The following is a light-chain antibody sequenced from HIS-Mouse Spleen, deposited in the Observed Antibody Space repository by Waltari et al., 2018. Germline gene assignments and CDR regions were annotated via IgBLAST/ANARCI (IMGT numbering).Light chain of an antibody. CDR1: SPNIGRNT. Sequence: QSVLTQPPSASGTPGQRVTIPCSGSSPNIGRNTVNWYQPLPGTAPKRRSLSNNQRASVVPDRFSGSKSGTSASLAISGRQSEDEADYYCAAWDDSLNGNYVFGTGTKVTVL. CDR2: SNN. J-gene: IGLJ1*01. CDR3: AAWDDSLNGNYV. V-gene: IGLV1-44*01.